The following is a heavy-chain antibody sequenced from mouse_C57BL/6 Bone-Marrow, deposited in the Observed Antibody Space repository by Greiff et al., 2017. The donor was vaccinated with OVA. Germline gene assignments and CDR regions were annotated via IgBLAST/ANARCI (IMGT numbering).Heavy chain of an antibody. D-gene: IGHD2-1*01. V-gene: IGHV10-1*01. CDR1: GFSFNTYA. Sequence: EVKVVESGGGLVQPKGSLKLSCAASGFSFNTYAMNWVRQAPGKGLEWVASIRSKSNNYATYYADSVKDRFTISRDDSESMLYLQMNNLKTEDTAMYYCVRHGNYGGYYAMDYWGQGTSVTVSS. J-gene: IGHJ4*01. CDR3: VRHGNYGGYYAMDY. CDR2: IRSKSNNYAT.